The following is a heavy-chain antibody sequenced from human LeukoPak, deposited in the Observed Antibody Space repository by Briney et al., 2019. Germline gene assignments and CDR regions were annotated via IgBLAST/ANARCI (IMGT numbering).Heavy chain of an antibody. CDR2: ISGSGGST. CDR1: GFTFSSYA. V-gene: IGHV3-23*01. Sequence: GGSLRLSCAASGFTFSSYAMSWVRQAPGKGLEWVSAISGSGGSTYYADSVKGRFTISRDNSKNTLYLQMNSLRAEDTAVYYCAKGTFGGVIVVSAYYFDYWGQGTLVTASS. CDR3: AKGTFGGVIVVSAYYFDY. J-gene: IGHJ4*02. D-gene: IGHD3-16*02.